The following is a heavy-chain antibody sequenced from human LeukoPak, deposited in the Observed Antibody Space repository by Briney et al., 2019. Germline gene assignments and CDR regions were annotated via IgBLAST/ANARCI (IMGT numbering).Heavy chain of an antibody. CDR3: ASGYSSSSATDY. CDR1: GYTFTSYA. D-gene: IGHD6-6*01. Sequence: ASVKVSCKASGYTFTSYAMHWVRQAPGQRLEWMGWINAGNGNTKYSQKFQGRVTITRDTSASTAYTELSSLRSEDTAVYYCASGYSSSSATDYWGQGTLVTVSS. V-gene: IGHV1-3*01. CDR2: INAGNGNT. J-gene: IGHJ4*02.